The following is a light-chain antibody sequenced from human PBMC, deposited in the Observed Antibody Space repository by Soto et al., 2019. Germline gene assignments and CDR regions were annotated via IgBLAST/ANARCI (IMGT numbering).Light chain of an antibody. CDR2: SNN. V-gene: IGLV1-44*01. Sequence: QSVLTQPPSASGTRGQRATISCSGSSSNIGSNTVNWYQQLPGTAPKLLIYSNNQRPSGAPDRFSGSKSGTGASLAISGLQSEDEADDDCAAWDDSLNGYVFGTGTKVTVL. CDR1: SSNIGSNT. J-gene: IGLJ1*01. CDR3: AAWDDSLNGYV.